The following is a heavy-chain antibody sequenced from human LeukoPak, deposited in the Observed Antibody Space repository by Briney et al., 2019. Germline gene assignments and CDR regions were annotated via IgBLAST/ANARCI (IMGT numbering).Heavy chain of an antibody. CDR1: GGSFSGYY. V-gene: IGHV4-34*01. J-gene: IGHJ5*02. CDR2: INHSGST. CDR3: ARGSNSWIQLWFNWFDP. D-gene: IGHD5-18*01. Sequence: SETLSLTCAVYGGSFSGYYWSWIRQPPGKGLEWIGEINHSGSTNYNPSLKSRVTISVDTSKNQFSLKLSSVTAADTAVYYCARGSNSWIQLWFNWFDPWGQGTLVTVSS.